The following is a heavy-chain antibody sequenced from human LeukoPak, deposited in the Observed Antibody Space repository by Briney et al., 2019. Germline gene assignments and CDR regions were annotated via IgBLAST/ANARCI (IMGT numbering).Heavy chain of an antibody. J-gene: IGHJ4*02. V-gene: IGHV3-20*04. CDR1: GFMFDDYG. Sequence: SGGSLRLSCAASGFMFDDYGMSWVSHAPGKGLEWDSGINWNGGRTGYADSVKGRFTISRDNAKNSLYLQMNSLRGEDTAVYYCARGLWEGSYWGQGTLVTVSS. CDR3: ARGLWEGSY. D-gene: IGHD1-26*01. CDR2: INWNGGRT.